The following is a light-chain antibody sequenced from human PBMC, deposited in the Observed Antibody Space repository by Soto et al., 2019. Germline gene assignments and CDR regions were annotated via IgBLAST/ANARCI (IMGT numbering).Light chain of an antibody. J-gene: IGKJ3*01. Sequence: EIVLTQSPATLSLSPGERATLSCRASQGVSSYLAWYQQKPGQAPRLLIYDASNRATGIPARFSGSGSGTDFTLTISIRDPEDFAVYYCQHRSNWPSFGPGTKVDIK. CDR2: DAS. CDR1: QGVSSY. V-gene: IGKV3-11*01. CDR3: QHRSNWPS.